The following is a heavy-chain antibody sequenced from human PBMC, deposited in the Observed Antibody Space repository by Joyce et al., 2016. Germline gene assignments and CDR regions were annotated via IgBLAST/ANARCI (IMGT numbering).Heavy chain of an antibody. CDR2: ISSSSTI. CDR1: GFTFSSYS. Sequence: EVQLVESGGGLVQPGGSLRLSCAASGFTFSSYSMNWVRQAPGKGLEWVSYISSSSTINYAHSVKGRFTISRDNAKNSLYLQMNSLRAEDTAVYYCAKADYGDKIDAFDIWGQGTMVTVSS. D-gene: IGHD4-17*01. J-gene: IGHJ3*02. CDR3: AKADYGDKIDAFDI. V-gene: IGHV3-48*01.